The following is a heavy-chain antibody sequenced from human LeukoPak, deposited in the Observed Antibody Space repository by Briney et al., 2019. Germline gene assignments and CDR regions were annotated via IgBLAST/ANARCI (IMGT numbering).Heavy chain of an antibody. V-gene: IGHV4-59*11. CDR3: ARGGSWYGYYFDY. CDR2: IYYSGST. J-gene: IGHJ4*02. D-gene: IGHD6-13*01. Sequence: PSETLSLTCTVSGGSISSHYWSWIRQPPGKGLEWIGYIYYSGSTNYNPSLKSRVTISVDTSKNQFSLKLSSVTAADTAVYYCARGGSWYGYYFDYWGQGTLVTVSS. CDR1: GGSISSHY.